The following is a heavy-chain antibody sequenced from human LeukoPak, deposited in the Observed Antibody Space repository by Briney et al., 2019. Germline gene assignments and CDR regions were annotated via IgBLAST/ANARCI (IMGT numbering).Heavy chain of an antibody. CDR1: GYSISTGYY. V-gene: IGHV4-38-2*02. J-gene: IGHJ4*02. CDR2: FYHGGST. D-gene: IGHD3-10*01. CDR3: ARDYYGSGSYYTLYFDY. Sequence: PSETLSLTCTVSGYSISTGYYWDWIRQPPGKGLEWIGTFYHGGSTYYNPSLKSRVTISVDTSKNQFSLKLSSVTAADTAVYYCARDYYGSGSYYTLYFDYWGQGTLVTVSS.